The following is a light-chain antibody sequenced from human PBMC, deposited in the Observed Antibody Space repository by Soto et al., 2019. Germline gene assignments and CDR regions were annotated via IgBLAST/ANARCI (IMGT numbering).Light chain of an antibody. J-gene: IGKJ1*01. Sequence: EIVLTQSPGTLSLSPGERATLSCRARQSVSGSYLAWYQQKPGQSPRLLIYDASSRATGIPDRFSGSGSGTDFTLTISRLEPEDFALYYCQQYATRPWTFGQGTKVESK. CDR1: QSVSGSY. CDR3: QQYATRPWT. CDR2: DAS. V-gene: IGKV3-20*01.